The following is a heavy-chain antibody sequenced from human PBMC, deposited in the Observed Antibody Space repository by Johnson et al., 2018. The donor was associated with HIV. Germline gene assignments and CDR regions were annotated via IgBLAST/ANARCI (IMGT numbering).Heavy chain of an antibody. V-gene: IGHV3-30*02. CDR3: AKDKFMFLDNPVDAFDV. Sequence: VQLIESGGGVVQPGGSLRLSCAASGFTLSSYGMHWVRQAPGKGLEWVAFIRYDGTKKNYADSVKGRFTISRDNSNNTLYLHMNSLRPDDTGVYYCAKDKFMFLDNPVDAFDVWGQGTMVTFSS. D-gene: IGHD3/OR15-3a*01. CDR1: GFTLSSYG. J-gene: IGHJ3*01. CDR2: IRYDGTKK.